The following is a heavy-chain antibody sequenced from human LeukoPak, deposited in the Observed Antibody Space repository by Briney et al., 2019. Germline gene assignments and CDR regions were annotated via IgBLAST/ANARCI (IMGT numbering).Heavy chain of an antibody. CDR1: GFTFSSYA. CDR2: ISGSGGTT. V-gene: IGHV3-23*01. J-gene: IGHJ4*02. Sequence: TGGSLRLSCAASGFTFSSYAMSWVRQAPGKGLEWVSAISGSGGTTYYADSVKGRFTISRDNSKNTLYLQMNSLRAEDTAVYYCAKDSGSYHNYFDYWGQGTLVTVSS. D-gene: IGHD1-26*01. CDR3: AKDSGSYHNYFDY.